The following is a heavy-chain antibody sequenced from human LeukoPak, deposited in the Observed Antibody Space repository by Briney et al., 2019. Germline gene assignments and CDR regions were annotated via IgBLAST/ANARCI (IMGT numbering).Heavy chain of an antibody. J-gene: IGHJ4*02. CDR3: ARQHALGPNIGDYVDY. Sequence: AESLKISCKGSGYSFTSYWIGWVRQMPGKGVEWMGIIYPGDSDTRYSQSFQGQVTISADKSISTAYLQWSSLKASDTAMYYCARQHALGPNIGDYVDYWGQGTLVTVSS. V-gene: IGHV5-51*01. D-gene: IGHD2/OR15-2a*01. CDR2: IYPGDSDT. CDR1: GYSFTSYW.